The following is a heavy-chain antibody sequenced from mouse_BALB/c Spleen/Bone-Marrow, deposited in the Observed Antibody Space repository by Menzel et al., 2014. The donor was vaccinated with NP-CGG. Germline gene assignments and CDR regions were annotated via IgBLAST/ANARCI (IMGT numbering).Heavy chain of an antibody. V-gene: IGHV1-18*01. J-gene: IGHJ2*01. CDR1: GYTFTDYT. CDR3: TRSRYGDY. CDR2: INPNIGGT. Sequence: VQLKESGPELVKPGASVKISCKTSGYTFTDYTMHWVKQSHGKSLEWIGHINPNIGGTYYNQKFKGKATLTLDKSSRTAYMELRSLTSEDSAVYYCTRSRYGDYWGQGTTLTVSS. D-gene: IGHD2-14*01.